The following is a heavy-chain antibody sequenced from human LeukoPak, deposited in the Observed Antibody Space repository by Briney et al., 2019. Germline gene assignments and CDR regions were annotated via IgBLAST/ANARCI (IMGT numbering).Heavy chain of an antibody. CDR1: GFASSSYA. CDR3: ARNGERYYDSSASRPFDY. Sequence: GGSLRLSCAASGFASSSYAMSWVRQAPGKGLEWVSAISGSGSSTNYADSVKGRFTISRDNAKNSLYLEMNSLRVDDAAIYYCARNGERYYDSSASRPFDYWGQGTLVTVSS. D-gene: IGHD3-22*01. V-gene: IGHV3-23*01. CDR2: ISGSGSST. J-gene: IGHJ4*02.